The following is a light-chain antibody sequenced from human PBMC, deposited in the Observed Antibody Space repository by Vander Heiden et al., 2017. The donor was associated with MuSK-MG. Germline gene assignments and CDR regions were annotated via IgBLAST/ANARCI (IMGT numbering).Light chain of an antibody. J-gene: IGLJ3*02. CDR3: QSYDSGLSASV. Sequence: QSVLPPPPSVSGAPGQRVTISCTGSSSNIGAGYDVHWYQQVPGTAPALLIYGNNNRPSGVPDRFSGSKSGTSVSLAITGLQAEDEADYYCQSYDSGLSASVFGGGTKLTVL. V-gene: IGLV1-40*01. CDR1: SSNIGAGYD. CDR2: GNN.